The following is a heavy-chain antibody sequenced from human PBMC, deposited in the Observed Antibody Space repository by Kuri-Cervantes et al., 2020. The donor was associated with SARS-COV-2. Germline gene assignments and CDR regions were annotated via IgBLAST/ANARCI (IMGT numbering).Heavy chain of an antibody. V-gene: IGHV3-53*01. D-gene: IGHD3-10*01. CDR3: ARIYGSDFDY. CDR2: IHSDGHT. Sequence: GSLRLSCAASGFTFGTYAMSWVRQTPGKGLEWVTGIHSDGHTNYADSVKGRFTISRDDAKSTLYLQMNSLRAEDTAVYYCARIYGSDFDYWGQGTLVTVSS. J-gene: IGHJ4*02. CDR1: GFTFGTYA.